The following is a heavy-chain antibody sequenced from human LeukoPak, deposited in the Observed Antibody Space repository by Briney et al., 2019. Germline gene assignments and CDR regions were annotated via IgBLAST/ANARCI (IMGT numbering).Heavy chain of an antibody. Sequence: PGGSLRPSCAASGFTFSSYSMNWVRQAPGKGLEWVSYITSSSSTIYYAYSVKGRFTISRDNAKKSLYLQMSSLRAEDTAVYYCARDLRCTSSSCLFDYWGQGALVTVSS. CDR2: ITSSSSTI. CDR1: GFTFSSYS. J-gene: IGHJ4*02. CDR3: ARDLRCTSSSCLFDY. D-gene: IGHD2-2*01. V-gene: IGHV3-48*01.